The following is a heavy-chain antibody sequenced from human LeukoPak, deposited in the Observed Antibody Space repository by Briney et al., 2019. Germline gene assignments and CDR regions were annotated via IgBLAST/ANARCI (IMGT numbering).Heavy chain of an antibody. V-gene: IGHV6-1*01. J-gene: IGHJ5*02. CDR2: TYYRSKWYN. Sequence: SQTLSLTCAISGDSVSSNSAAWNWIRQSPSRGLEWLGRTYYRSKWYNDYAVSVKSRITINPDTSKNQFSLQLNSVTPEDTAVYYCARDRDYSDYPGGFYSNWFDPWGQGTLVTVSS. CDR3: ARDRDYSDYPGGFYSNWFDP. D-gene: IGHD4-11*01. CDR1: GDSVSSNSAA.